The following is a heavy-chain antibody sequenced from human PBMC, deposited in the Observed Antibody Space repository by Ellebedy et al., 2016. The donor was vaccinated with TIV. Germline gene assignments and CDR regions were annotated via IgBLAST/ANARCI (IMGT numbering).Heavy chain of an antibody. CDR2: INHSGST. J-gene: IGHJ4*02. D-gene: IGHD3-16*01. CDR1: GGSFSGYY. CDR3: ARDRGWGSVISY. Sequence: SETLSLXXAVYGGSFSGYYWSWIRQPPGKGLEWIGEINHSGSTNYNPSLKSRVTISVDTSKNQFSLKLSSVTAADTAVYYCARDRGWGSVISYWGQGTLVTVSS. V-gene: IGHV4-34*01.